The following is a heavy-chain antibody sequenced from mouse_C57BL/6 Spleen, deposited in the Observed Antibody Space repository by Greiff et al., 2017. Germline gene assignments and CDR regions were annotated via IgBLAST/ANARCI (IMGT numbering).Heavy chain of an antibody. CDR2: ISNGGGSS. D-gene: IGHD3-1*01. V-gene: IGHV5-12*01. J-gene: IGHJ2*01. CDR3: ARHAGDGYYFDY. Sequence: EVKLVESGGGLVQPGGSLKLSCAASGFTFSDYYMYWVRQTPEKRLEWVAYISNGGGSSYYPDTVKGRFTISRDNAKNTLYLQMCRLKSEDTAVYYCARHAGDGYYFDYWGQGTTLTVSS. CDR1: GFTFSDYY.